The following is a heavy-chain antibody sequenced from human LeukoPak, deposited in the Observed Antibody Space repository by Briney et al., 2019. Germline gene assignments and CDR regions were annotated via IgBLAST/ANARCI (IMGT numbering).Heavy chain of an antibody. Sequence: ASVKVSCKASGYTFTSYGISWVRQAPGQGLEWMEWISAYNGNTNYAQKLQGRVTMTTDTSTSTAYMELRSLRSDDTAVYYCARDYWAAAAGQYYFDYWGQGTLVTVSS. J-gene: IGHJ4*02. CDR1: GYTFTSYG. CDR2: ISAYNGNT. D-gene: IGHD6-13*01. V-gene: IGHV1-18*01. CDR3: ARDYWAAAAGQYYFDY.